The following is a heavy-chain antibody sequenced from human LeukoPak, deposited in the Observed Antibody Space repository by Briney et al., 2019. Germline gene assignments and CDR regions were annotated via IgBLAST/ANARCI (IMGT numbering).Heavy chain of an antibody. CDR1: GFTFSSYS. D-gene: IGHD1-26*01. J-gene: IGHJ4*02. V-gene: IGHV3-21*01. Sequence: PGGSLRLSCAASGFTFSSYSMNWVRQAPGKGLEWVSSISSSSSYIYYADSVKGRFTISRDNAKNTLYLQMNSLRAEDTAVYYCASGLVGASPFDYWGQGTLVTVSS. CDR2: ISSSSSYI. CDR3: ASGLVGASPFDY.